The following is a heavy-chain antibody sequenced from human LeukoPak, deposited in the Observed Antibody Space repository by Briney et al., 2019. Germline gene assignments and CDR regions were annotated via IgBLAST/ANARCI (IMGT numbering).Heavy chain of an antibody. D-gene: IGHD3-22*01. Sequence: GASVKVSCKASGGTFSSYAISWVRQAPGQGLEWMGGIIPIFGTANYAQKFQGRVTITTDESTSTAYMELRSLRSDDTAVYYCARSNYYDSSGYYLGQDYWGQGTLVTVSS. CDR1: GGTFSSYA. J-gene: IGHJ4*02. CDR2: IIPIFGTA. CDR3: ARSNYYDSSGYYLGQDY. V-gene: IGHV1-69*05.